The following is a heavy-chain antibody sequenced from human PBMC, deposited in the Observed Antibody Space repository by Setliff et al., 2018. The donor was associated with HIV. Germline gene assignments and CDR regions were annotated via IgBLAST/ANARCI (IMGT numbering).Heavy chain of an antibody. CDR3: VRRLRYFDPSFDI. D-gene: IGHD3-9*01. V-gene: IGHV4-34*01. J-gene: IGHJ3*02. CDR1: GGSFSGHY. CDR2: INHSGST. Sequence: PSETLSLTCTVSGGSFSGHYWSWIRQPPGKGLEWIGEINHSGSTNFNPSLRSRVTISLDTSKNQFSLTLSSVTAADTAVYYCVRRLRYFDPSFDIWGQGTLVTVSS.